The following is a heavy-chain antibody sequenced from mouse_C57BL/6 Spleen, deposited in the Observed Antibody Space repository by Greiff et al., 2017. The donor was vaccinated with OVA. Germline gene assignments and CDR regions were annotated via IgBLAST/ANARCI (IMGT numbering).Heavy chain of an antibody. CDR2: IYPRSGNT. CDR1: GYTFTSYG. Sequence: QVQLQQSGAELARPGASVKLSCKASGYTFTSYGISWVKQRTGLGLEWIGEIYPRSGNTYYNEKFKGNAILTADKAYSTAYMELRSLTSEDSAVYFCARLSPDAYWGQGTLVTVSA. CDR3: ARLSPDAY. V-gene: IGHV1-81*01. J-gene: IGHJ3*01.